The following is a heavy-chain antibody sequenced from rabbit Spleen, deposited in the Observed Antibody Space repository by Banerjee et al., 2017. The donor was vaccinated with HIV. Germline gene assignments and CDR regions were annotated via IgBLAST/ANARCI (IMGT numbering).Heavy chain of an antibody. CDR1: GSTLSSYY. J-gene: IGHJ4*01. CDR2: IDPLFGII. D-gene: IGHD5-1*01. V-gene: IGHV1S7*01. Sequence: QLKESGEGLMQPGCSLKLSGNASGSTLSSYYMNWVRQAPGKGLECIEYIDPLFGIIYYANWVNGRFSITRENAQNPLFLQMTSLTSADTFTYFCARDGVCGSYFALWGPGTLVTVS. CDR3: ARDGVCGSYFAL.